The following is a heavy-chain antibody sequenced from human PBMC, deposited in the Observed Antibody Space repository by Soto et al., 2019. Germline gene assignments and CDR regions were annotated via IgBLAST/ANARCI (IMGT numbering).Heavy chain of an antibody. CDR1: GFTFSSYA. CDR3: AKAYYYDSSGYYYGYYFDY. CDR2: ISGSGGST. D-gene: IGHD3-22*01. Sequence: VGSLRLSCAASGFTFSSYAMSWVRQAPGKGLEWVSAISGSGGSTYYADSVKGRFTISRDNSKNTLYLQMNSLRAEDTAVYYCAKAYYYDSSGYYYGYYFDYWGQGTLVTVSS. V-gene: IGHV3-23*01. J-gene: IGHJ4*02.